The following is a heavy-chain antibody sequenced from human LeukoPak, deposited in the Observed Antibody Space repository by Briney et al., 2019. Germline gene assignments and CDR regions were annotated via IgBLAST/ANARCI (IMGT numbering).Heavy chain of an antibody. CDR2: ISGDGVST. CDR3: AKETGKFDY. Sequence: PGGSLRLSCVASGLPIADFAMHWVRQAPGKGLEWVSLISGDGVSTFYSDYVKGRFSISRDNSKKSLYLEMNSLRTEDDAMYYCAKETGKFDYWGQGTLVAVSS. V-gene: IGHV3-43*02. J-gene: IGHJ4*02. CDR1: GLPIADFA.